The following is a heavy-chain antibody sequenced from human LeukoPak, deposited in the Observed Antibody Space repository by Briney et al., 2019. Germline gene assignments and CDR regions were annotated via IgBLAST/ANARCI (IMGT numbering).Heavy chain of an antibody. V-gene: IGHV3-30-3*01. J-gene: IGHJ4*02. CDR3: ARVVYDFWSAYDY. Sequence: GGSLRLSCAASGFTFSSYAMHWVRQAPGKGLEWVAVISYDGSNKYYADSVKGRFTISRDNSKNTLYLQMNSLRAEDTALYYCARVVYDFWSAYDYWGQGTLVIVSS. CDR2: ISYDGSNK. CDR1: GFTFSSYA. D-gene: IGHD3-3*01.